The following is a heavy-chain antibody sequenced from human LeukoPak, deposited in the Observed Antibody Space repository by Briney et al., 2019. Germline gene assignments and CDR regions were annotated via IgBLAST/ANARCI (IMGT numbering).Heavy chain of an antibody. J-gene: IGHJ3*02. V-gene: IGHV3-21*01. CDR3: ARSRARDTIIDAFDI. Sequence: GGSLRLSCAASGFTFSSYSMNWVRQAPGKGLEWVSSISSSSSYIYYADSVKGRFTISRDNAKNSLYLQMNSLRAEDTAVYYCARSRARDTIIDAFDIWGQGTMVTVSS. CDR2: ISSSSSYI. CDR1: GFTFSSYS. D-gene: IGHD5-24*01.